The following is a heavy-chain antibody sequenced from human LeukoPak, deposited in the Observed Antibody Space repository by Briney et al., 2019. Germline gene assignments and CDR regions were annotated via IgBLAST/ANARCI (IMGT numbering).Heavy chain of an antibody. J-gene: IGHJ4*02. D-gene: IGHD6-19*01. CDR1: GFTFSDYY. Sequence: GGSLRLSCAASGFTFSDYYMNWVRQAPGKGLEWVSYISSSDSTIYYANSVQGRFTISRDNAKNSLFLQMNSLRAEDTAVYYCARARRSSGWYLPDYWGQGTLVTVSS. CDR2: ISSSDSTI. CDR3: ARARRSSGWYLPDY. V-gene: IGHV3-11*04.